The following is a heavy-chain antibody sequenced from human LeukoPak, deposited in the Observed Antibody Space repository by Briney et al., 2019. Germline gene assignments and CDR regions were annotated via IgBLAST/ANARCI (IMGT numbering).Heavy chain of an antibody. D-gene: IGHD5-24*01. Sequence: SETLSLTCTVSGDSIRSYYWNWIRRPPGKGLEWIGYIYYTGSTSYNPSLKSRVTISLDTSKSQFSLRLTSVTAADTAVYYCASHGTSGHNPLTWGQGTLVTVSS. J-gene: IGHJ4*01. CDR2: IYYTGST. CDR3: ASHGTSGHNPLT. V-gene: IGHV4-59*08. CDR1: GDSIRSYY.